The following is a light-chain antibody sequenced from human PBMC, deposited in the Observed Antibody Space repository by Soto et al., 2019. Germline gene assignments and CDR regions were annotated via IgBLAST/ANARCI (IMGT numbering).Light chain of an antibody. V-gene: IGKV3-20*01. CDR1: QSVISSY. Sequence: VLTQCPVPRSLSPWEKATLFYRATQSVISSYLAWYQQKPGQAPRLLIYGASSRATGIADTFSGSGSGTDFTLTISRLEPEDFAVYYCQQYGDSPTFGQGTKVDIK. J-gene: IGKJ1*01. CDR3: QQYGDSPT. CDR2: GAS.